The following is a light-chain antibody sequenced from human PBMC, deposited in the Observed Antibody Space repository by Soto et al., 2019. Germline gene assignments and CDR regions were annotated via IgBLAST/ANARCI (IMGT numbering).Light chain of an antibody. CDR2: WAS. V-gene: IGKV4-1*01. J-gene: IGKJ1*01. CDR3: QQYHSTPWT. CDR1: QDVFSRSYNKHY. Sequence: DIVMTQAPDSLAVSLGERATINCKSTQDVFSRSYNKHYLAWYQQKPGQPPKLLIYWASSRDSGVPDRFSASGSGTDFTLTITSLQAEDVAVYYCQQYHSTPWTFGQGTKVDIK.